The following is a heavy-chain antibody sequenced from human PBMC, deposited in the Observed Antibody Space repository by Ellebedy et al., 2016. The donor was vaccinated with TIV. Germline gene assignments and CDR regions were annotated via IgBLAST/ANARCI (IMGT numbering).Heavy chain of an antibody. CDR3: ARGGGRSGWYWRY. CDR2: INIDGDEQ. V-gene: IGHV3-7*03. D-gene: IGHD6-13*01. CDR1: GFAFETDW. Sequence: GESLKISCAASGFAFETDWMTWVRQAPGKGPEWVANINIDGDEQFYVDSVKGRFTISRDNPKKSLYLQMSSLRADDTALYYCARGGGRSGWYWRYWGQGTPVTV. J-gene: IGHJ4*02.